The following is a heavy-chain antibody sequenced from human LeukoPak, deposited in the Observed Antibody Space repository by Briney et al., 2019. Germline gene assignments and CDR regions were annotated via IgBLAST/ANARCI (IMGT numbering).Heavy chain of an antibody. CDR3: ARDSRRSFDY. CDR2: IKQDGSEK. V-gene: IGHV3-7*01. CDR1: GFTFSSYW. Sequence: GGSLRLSCAASGFTFSSYWVSWVRQAPGKGLEWVANIKQDGSEKYYVDSVKGRFTISRDNAKNSLYLQMNSLGAEDTAVYYCARDSRRSFDYWGQGTLVTVSS. J-gene: IGHJ4*02.